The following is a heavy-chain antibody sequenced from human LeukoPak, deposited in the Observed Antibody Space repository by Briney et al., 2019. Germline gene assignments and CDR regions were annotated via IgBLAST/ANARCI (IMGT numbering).Heavy chain of an antibody. D-gene: IGHD5-24*01. CDR2: IYHSGST. Sequence: PSETLSLTCTVSGGSISSFYWSWIRQPPGKGLEWIGYIYHSGSTYYNPSLKSRVTISVDRSKNQFSLKLSSVTAADTAVYYCARELLGHGYNSGDFDYWGQGTLVTVSS. CDR1: GGSISSFY. CDR3: ARELLGHGYNSGDFDY. V-gene: IGHV4-59*12. J-gene: IGHJ4*02.